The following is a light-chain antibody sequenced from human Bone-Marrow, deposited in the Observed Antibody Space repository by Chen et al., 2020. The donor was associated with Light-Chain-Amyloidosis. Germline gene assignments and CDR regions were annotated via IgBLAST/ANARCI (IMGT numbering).Light chain of an antibody. J-gene: IGKJ1*01. V-gene: IGKV3-15*01. CDR1: QSIGTN. CDR2: GAS. Sequence: EVVMTQPPVPLSMSPGERATLSCRARQSIGTNLAWYQQKPGQAPRLLIYGASTRATGIPARFSGSGSGTEFTLTISSLQSEDFAVYYCQQSDDWPPWTFGQGTKVEIK. CDR3: QQSDDWPPWT.